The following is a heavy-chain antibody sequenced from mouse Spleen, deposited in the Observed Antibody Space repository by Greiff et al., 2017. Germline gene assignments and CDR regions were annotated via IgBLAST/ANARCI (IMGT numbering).Heavy chain of an antibody. J-gene: IGHJ4*01. CDR2: ISTGGGST. Sequence: DVQLVESGGGLVKPGGSLKLSCAASGFTFSSYTMSWVRQTPEKRLEWVAYISTGGGSTYYPDTVKGRFTISRDNAKNTLYLQMSSLKSEDTAMYYCARRGNYGAMDYWGQGTSVTVSS. V-gene: IGHV5-12-2*01. CDR3: ARRGNYGAMDY. CDR1: GFTFSSYT. D-gene: IGHD2-1*01.